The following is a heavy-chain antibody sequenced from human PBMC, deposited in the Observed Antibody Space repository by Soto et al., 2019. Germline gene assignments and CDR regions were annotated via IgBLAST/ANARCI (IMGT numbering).Heavy chain of an antibody. D-gene: IGHD2-15*01. CDR1: GGFISGGDYY. CDR2: IYHSGIT. Sequence: PAETLSLTCTASGGFISGGDYYWSWIRQPPGKGLEWIGYIYHSGITDYNPSLKRRVILSVDTSKNQFSLKLSTVTDADTAGHCGARGRRFSCSRYFIQSWGQGTLVTVSS. V-gene: IGHV4-30-4*01. CDR3: ARGRRFSCSRYFIQS. J-gene: IGHJ5*02.